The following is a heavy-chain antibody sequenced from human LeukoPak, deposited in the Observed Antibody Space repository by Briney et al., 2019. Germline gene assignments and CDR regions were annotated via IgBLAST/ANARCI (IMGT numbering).Heavy chain of an antibody. CDR2: VGISGDT. CDR1: GCTIRSYD. J-gene: IGHJ4*02. D-gene: IGHD2-15*01. V-gene: IGHV3-13*04. CDR3: VRGGIQVCGIDEIDY. Sequence: GKRLRLGCGASGCTIRSYDVDWVRQITEKGLEWVSAVGISGDTYYAGSVKGRFTISRENAKNSLYLQMSSLTAGGTAVYYCVRGGIQVCGIDEIDYWGQGTLVTVSS.